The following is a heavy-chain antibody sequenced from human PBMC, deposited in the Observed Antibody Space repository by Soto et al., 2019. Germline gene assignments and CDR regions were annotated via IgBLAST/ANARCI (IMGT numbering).Heavy chain of an antibody. Sequence: SETLSLTCTVSGGSISSGGYYLRWIRQHPGKGLEWIGYIYYSGSTYYNPSLKSRVTISVDTSKNQFSLKLSSVTAADTAVYYCARDKRETKWFGEYNWFDPWGQGTLVTVSS. J-gene: IGHJ5*02. V-gene: IGHV4-31*03. CDR2: IYYSGST. D-gene: IGHD3-10*01. CDR1: GGSISSGGYY. CDR3: ARDKRETKWFGEYNWFDP.